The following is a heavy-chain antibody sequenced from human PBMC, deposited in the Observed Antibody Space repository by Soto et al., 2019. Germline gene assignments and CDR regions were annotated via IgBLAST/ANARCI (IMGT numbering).Heavy chain of an antibody. CDR2: IDGGSSAI. Sequence: EVQLVESGGGLVQPGGSLRLACAASGFIFSDYSMNWVRQFPGKGLEWIAYIDGGSSAIHHTDSVKGRFTISRDNARNSLYLQMNSLRDEDTAVYYCTREGSWGRGTQVTVSS. V-gene: IGHV3-48*02. CDR1: GFIFSDYS. CDR3: TREGS. J-gene: IGHJ4*02.